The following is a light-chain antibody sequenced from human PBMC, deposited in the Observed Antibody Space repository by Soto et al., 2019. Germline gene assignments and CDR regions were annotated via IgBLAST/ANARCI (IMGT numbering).Light chain of an antibody. CDR1: SSDVGGYNY. V-gene: IGLV2-14*01. J-gene: IGLJ1*01. CDR2: DVS. CDR3: SSYTSSSPPLYV. Sequence: QSVLTQPASVSGSPGQSITISCTGTSSDVGGYNYVSWYQQHPGKAPKLMIYDVSNRPSGVSNRFSGSKSGNTASLTISGLQAEDEADYYWSSYTSSSPPLYVFGTGTKVPVL.